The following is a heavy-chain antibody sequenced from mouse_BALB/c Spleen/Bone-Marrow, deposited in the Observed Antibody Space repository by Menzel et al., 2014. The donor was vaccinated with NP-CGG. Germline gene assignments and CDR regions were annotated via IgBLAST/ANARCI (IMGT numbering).Heavy chain of an antibody. CDR1: GFTFTDYY. V-gene: IGHV7-3*02. J-gene: IGHJ2*01. CDR2: IRNKANGYTT. Sequence: EVQRVESGGGLVQPGGSLRLSCATSGFTFTDYYMSWVRQPPGKALEWLGFIRNKANGYTTEYSASVKGRSTISRDNSQSILYLQMNTLRAEDSATYYCARDGYDDYWGQGTTLTVSS. CDR3: ARDGYDDY. D-gene: IGHD2-2*01.